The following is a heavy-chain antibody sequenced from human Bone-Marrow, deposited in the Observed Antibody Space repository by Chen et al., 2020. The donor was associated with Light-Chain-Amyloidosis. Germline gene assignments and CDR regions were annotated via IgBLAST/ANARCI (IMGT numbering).Heavy chain of an antibody. Sequence: QLQLQESGPGLVKPSETLSLTCTVSGGSISSSSYYWGWIRQPPGKGLEWIGSIYYSGSTYYNPSLKSRVTISVDTSKNQFSLKLSSVTAADTPVYYCARARLNMVRGVAPYYFDYWGQGTLVTVSS. CDR2: IYYSGST. D-gene: IGHD3-10*01. J-gene: IGHJ4*02. V-gene: IGHV4-39*07. CDR1: GGSISSSSYY. CDR3: ARARLNMVRGVAPYYFDY.